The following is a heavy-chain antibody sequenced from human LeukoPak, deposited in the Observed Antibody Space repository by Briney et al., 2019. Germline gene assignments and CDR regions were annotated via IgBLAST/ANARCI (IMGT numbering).Heavy chain of an antibody. CDR2: MNPNSGNT. V-gene: IGHV1-8*01. CDR3: ARPSSDITGTTMWNY. D-gene: IGHD1-20*01. CDR1: GYTFTSYD. Sequence: ASVKVSCTASGYTFTSYDINWVRQATGQGLEWMGWMNPNSGNTGYAQKFQGRVTMTRNTSISTAYTELSSLRSEDTAVYYCARPSSDITGTTMWNYWGQGTLVTVSS. J-gene: IGHJ4*02.